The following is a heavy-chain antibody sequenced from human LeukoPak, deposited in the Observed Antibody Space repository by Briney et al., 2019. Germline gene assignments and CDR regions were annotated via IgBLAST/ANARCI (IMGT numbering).Heavy chain of an antibody. CDR1: GYTFTSYY. Sequence: ASVKVSCKASGYTFTSYYMHWVRQAPGQGLEWMGIINPSGGSTSYAQKFQGRVTMTRNTPISTAYMELSSLRSEDTAVYYCARGRGKNYYGSKKGRGYYYYMDVWGKGTTVTISS. D-gene: IGHD3-10*01. CDR2: INPSGGST. V-gene: IGHV1-46*01. CDR3: ARGRGKNYYGSKKGRGYYYYMDV. J-gene: IGHJ6*03.